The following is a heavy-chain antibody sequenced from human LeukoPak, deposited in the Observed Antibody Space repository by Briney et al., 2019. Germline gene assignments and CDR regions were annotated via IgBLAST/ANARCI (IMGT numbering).Heavy chain of an antibody. D-gene: IGHD5-24*01. J-gene: IGHJ4*02. CDR2: IHTSGST. V-gene: IGHV4-61*02. CDR3: ARGVVEMATSWGY. CDR1: GGSISSGTYF. Sequence: SETLSPTCTVSGGSISSGTYFWSWIRQPAGKGLEWIGRIHTSGSTNYSPSLRSRVTISVDTSKNQFSLNLSSVTAADTAVYYCARGVVEMATSWGYWGQGTLVTVSS.